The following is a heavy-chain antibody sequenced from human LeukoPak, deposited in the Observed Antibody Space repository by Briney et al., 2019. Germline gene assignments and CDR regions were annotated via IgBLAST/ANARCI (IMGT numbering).Heavy chain of an antibody. V-gene: IGHV3-53*01. J-gene: IGHJ5*02. D-gene: IGHD3-22*01. CDR3: ARGLNYYDSSGYYYGWFDP. CDR1: GFTVSSNY. CDR2: IYSGGST. Sequence: GGSLRLSCAASGFTVSSNYMSWVRQAPGKGLEWVSVIYSGGSTYYADSVKGRFTISRDNSKNTLYLQMDSLRAEDTAVYYCARGLNYYDSSGYYYGWFDPWGQGTLVTVSS.